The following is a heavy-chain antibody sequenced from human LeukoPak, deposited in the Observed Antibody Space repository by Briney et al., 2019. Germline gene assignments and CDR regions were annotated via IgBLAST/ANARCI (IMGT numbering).Heavy chain of an antibody. CDR1: GGSISSGGYY. CDR2: IYYSGST. CDR3: ARAYGTVTTPYFDY. D-gene: IGHD4-17*01. J-gene: IGHJ4*02. Sequence: SETLSLTCTVSGGSISSGGYYWSWIRQHPGKGLEWIGYIYYSGSTYYNPSLKSRVTISVDTSKNQFSLKLSSVTAADTAVYYCARAYGTVTTPYFDYWGQGTLVTVSS. V-gene: IGHV4-31*03.